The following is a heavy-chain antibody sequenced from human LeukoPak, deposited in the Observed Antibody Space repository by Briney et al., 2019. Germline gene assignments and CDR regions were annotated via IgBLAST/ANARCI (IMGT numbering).Heavy chain of an antibody. V-gene: IGHV1-46*01. J-gene: IGHJ4*02. CDR2: INPSGGST. Sequence: ASVKVSCKASGYTFTSYYMHWVRQAPGQGLEWMGIINPSGGSTSYAQKFQGRVTMTRDTSTSTVYMELSSLRSEDTAVYYCARALKAYGDYSYYFDYWGQGTLVTVSS. CDR1: GYTFTSYY. D-gene: IGHD4-17*01. CDR3: ARALKAYGDYSYYFDY.